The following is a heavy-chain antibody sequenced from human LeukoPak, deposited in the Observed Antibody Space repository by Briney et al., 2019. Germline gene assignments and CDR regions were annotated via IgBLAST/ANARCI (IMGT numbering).Heavy chain of an antibody. CDR2: IIPIFGTA. Sequence: SVKVSCKASGGTFSSYAISWVRQAPGQGLEWMGGIIPIFGTANYAQKFQGRVTVTADESTSTAYMELSSLRSEDTAVYCCASGDGYNYYYYYMDVWGKGTTVTISS. D-gene: IGHD5-24*01. J-gene: IGHJ6*03. CDR3: ASGDGYNYYYYYMDV. CDR1: GGTFSSYA. V-gene: IGHV1-69*13.